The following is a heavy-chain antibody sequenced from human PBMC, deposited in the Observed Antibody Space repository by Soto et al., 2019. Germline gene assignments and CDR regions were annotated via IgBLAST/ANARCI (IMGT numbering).Heavy chain of an antibody. D-gene: IGHD6-13*01. J-gene: IGHJ6*04. CDR3: ARYKAGVIAAAGPTLFYWGMDV. CDR1: GYTFTSYY. CDR2: INPGGGGT. Sequence: GASVKGSCKASGYTFTSYYMHWVRQAPGQGLEWMGIINPGGGGTSNAEDCGGRVTTTRDPSAGNVYVEQSGGRCEDGAVYYCARYKAGVIAAAGPTLFYWGMDVGGKGPRATAS. V-gene: IGHV1-46*01.